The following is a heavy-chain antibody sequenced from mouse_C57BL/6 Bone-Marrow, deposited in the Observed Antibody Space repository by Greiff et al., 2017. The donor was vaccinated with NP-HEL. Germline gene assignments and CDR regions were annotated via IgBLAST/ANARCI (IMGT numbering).Heavy chain of an antibody. Sequence: VQLQQSGPGLVKPSQSLSLTCSVTGYSITSGYYWNWIRQFPGNKLEWMGYISYDGSNNYNPSLKNRISITRDTSKNQFFLKLNSVTTEDTATYYCAREGGLREAYWGQGTLVTVSA. CDR1: GYSITSGYY. CDR3: AREGGLREAY. D-gene: IGHD1-1*01. J-gene: IGHJ3*01. V-gene: IGHV3-6*01. CDR2: ISYDGSN.